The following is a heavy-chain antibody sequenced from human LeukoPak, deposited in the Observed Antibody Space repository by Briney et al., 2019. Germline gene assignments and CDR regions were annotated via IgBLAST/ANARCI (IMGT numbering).Heavy chain of an antibody. CDR1: GFTFSSYA. CDR3: ARDLAVGAIKH. D-gene: IGHD1-26*01. CDR2: IYSGGST. J-gene: IGHJ4*02. V-gene: IGHV3-66*01. Sequence: GGSLRLSCAASGFTFSSYALSWVRQAPGKGLEWVSVIYSGGSTYYADSVKGRFTISRDNSKNTLYLQMNSLRAEDTAVYYCARDLAVGAIKHWGQGTLVTVSS.